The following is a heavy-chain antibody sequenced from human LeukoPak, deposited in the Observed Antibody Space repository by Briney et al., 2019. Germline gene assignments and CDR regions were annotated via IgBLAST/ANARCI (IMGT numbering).Heavy chain of an antibody. J-gene: IGHJ4*02. Sequence: PSETLSLTCSVSGASTTSYYWNWIRQAPGKGLEWIGYIYSDGTTSYSPSLRSGVTISIDTSRNQFSLKLSSVTAADAAVYYCARDTRSYDTSGYYYFDYWGQGALVTVSS. CDR3: ARDTRSYDTSGYYYFDY. V-gene: IGHV4-59*01. CDR1: GASTTSYY. CDR2: IYSDGTT. D-gene: IGHD3-22*01.